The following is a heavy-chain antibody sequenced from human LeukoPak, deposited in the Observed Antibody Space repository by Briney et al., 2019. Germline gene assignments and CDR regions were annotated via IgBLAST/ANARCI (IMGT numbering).Heavy chain of an antibody. CDR1: GYTFTSYD. Sequence: GASVKVSCKASGYTFTSYDINWVRQATGQGLEWMGWMNPNSGNTGYAQKFQGRVTMTRNTSISTAYMELSSLRSEDTAVYYCARGRGGRYQLLWVSWFDPWGQGTLVTVSS. V-gene: IGHV1-8*01. D-gene: IGHD2-2*01. J-gene: IGHJ5*02. CDR2: MNPNSGNT. CDR3: ARGRGGRYQLLWVSWFDP.